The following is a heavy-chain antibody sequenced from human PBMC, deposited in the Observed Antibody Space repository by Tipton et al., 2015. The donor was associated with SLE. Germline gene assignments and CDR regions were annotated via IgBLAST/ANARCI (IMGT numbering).Heavy chain of an antibody. CDR1: GGSFSGYY. CDR2: INHSGST. J-gene: IGHJ4*02. V-gene: IGHV4-34*01. CDR3: AGPQGEPEET. D-gene: IGHD1-14*01. Sequence: TLSLTCAVYGGSFSGYYWSWIRQPPGKGLEWIGEINHSGSTNYNPSLKSRVTISVDTSKNQFSLKLSSVTAADTAVYYCAGPQGEPEETWGQGTLVTVSS.